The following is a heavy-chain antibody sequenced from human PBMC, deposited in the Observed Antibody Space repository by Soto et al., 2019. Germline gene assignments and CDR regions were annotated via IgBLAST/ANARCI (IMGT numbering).Heavy chain of an antibody. J-gene: IGHJ6*02. CDR3: ARDRYCSSTSCKGGGHYYYGMDV. D-gene: IGHD2-2*01. CDR1: GYTFTSYG. CDR2: ISAYNGNT. V-gene: IGHV1-18*01. Sequence: QVQLVQSGAEVKKPGASVKVSCKASGYTFTSYGISWVRQAPGQGLEWMGWISAYNGNTNYAQKLQGRVTMTTDTSTRTAYRELRSLRSDDTAVYYCARDRYCSSTSCKGGGHYYYGMDVWGQGTTVTVSS.